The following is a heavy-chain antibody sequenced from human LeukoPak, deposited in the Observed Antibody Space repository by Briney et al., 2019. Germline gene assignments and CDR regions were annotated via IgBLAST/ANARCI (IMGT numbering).Heavy chain of an antibody. J-gene: IGHJ6*02. V-gene: IGHV4-4*07. D-gene: IGHD2-2*02. CDR2: IYTSGST. Sequence: SETLSLTCTVSGGSISSYYWSWIRQPAGKGLEWIGRIYTSGSTNYNPSLKSRVTMSVDTSKSQFSLKLSSVTAADTAVYYCARGLPNTPYYYYGMDVWGQGTTVTVSS. CDR1: GGSISSYY. CDR3: ARGLPNTPYYYYGMDV.